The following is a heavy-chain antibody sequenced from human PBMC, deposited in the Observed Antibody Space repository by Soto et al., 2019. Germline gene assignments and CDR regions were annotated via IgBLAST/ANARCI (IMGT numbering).Heavy chain of an antibody. CDR1: GFTFSYAW. Sequence: GGSLRLSCAASGFTFSYAWMSWVRQAPGKGLEWVGRIKSKSDGGATDYAEPVKGRFTISRDDSIDTMYLQLNSLKTDETAVYYCSTLRHGWEPYFNYWGLGNLVTVSS. CDR3: STLRHGWEPYFNY. CDR2: IKSKSDGGAT. D-gene: IGHD1-26*01. J-gene: IGHJ4*02. V-gene: IGHV3-15*01.